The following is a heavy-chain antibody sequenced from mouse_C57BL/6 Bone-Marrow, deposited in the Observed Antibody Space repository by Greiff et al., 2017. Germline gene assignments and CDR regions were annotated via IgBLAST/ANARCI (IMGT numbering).Heavy chain of an antibody. Sequence: EVQLQQSGPELVKPGASVKIPCKASGYTFTDYNMDWVKQTPGKRLEWIGDINPNNGGTIYNQKFKGKATLTVDKSSSTAYMELRRLTSEDTAGHYCERHSSGYLYAMDYWGEGTSGSGSS. CDR2: INPNNGGT. J-gene: IGHJ4*01. CDR3: ERHSSGYLYAMDY. V-gene: IGHV1-18*01. D-gene: IGHD3-2*02. CDR1: GYTFTDYN.